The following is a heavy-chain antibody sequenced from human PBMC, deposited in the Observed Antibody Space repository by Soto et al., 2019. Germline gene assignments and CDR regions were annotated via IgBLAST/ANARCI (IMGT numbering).Heavy chain of an antibody. V-gene: IGHV3-64*01. D-gene: IGHD3-22*01. CDR1: GFTFSSYA. CDR3: AREPDSSGYYYFDY. J-gene: IGHJ4*02. Sequence: EVQLVESGGGLVQPGGSLRLSFAASGFTFSSYAMHWVRQAPGKGLEYVSAISSYGGSTYSANSVKGRFTISRDNSKYTLYLQMGRLRVEDMAVYYCAREPDSSGYYYFDYWGQGTLVTVSS. CDR2: ISSYGGST.